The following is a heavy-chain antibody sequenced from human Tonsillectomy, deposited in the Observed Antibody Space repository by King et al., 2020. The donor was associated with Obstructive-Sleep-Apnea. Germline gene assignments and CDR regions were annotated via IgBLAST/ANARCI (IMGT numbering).Heavy chain of an antibody. CDR1: GYTFTGYG. D-gene: IGHD6-19*01. CDR3: ARDRAVAGSEGYFDY. Sequence: QLVQSGAEVKKPGASVKVSCKASGYTFTGYGISWVRQAPGQGLEWMGWISAYNGNTNYAQKLQGRVTMTTETSTSTAYMELRRLRSDDTAVFYCARDRAVAGSEGYFDYWGQGTLVTVSS. V-gene: IGHV1-18*04. J-gene: IGHJ4*02. CDR2: ISAYNGNT.